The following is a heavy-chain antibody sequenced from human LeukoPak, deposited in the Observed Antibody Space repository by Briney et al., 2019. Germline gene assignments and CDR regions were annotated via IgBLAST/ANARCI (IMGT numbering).Heavy chain of an antibody. CDR3: ARPEVVGGTYYYYYYMDV. CDR2: IFCGGST. V-gene: IGHV3-53*01. J-gene: IGHJ6*03. D-gene: IGHD2-15*01. Sequence: GGAPRIFFANPGFNVSCKHMSWGPPAPGEGVEGGSVIFCGGSTYYADSVKGRFTISRDNARNSLYLQMNTLRVEDTAVYFCARPEVVGGTYYYYYYMDVWGKGTTVTVSS. CDR1: GFNVSCKH.